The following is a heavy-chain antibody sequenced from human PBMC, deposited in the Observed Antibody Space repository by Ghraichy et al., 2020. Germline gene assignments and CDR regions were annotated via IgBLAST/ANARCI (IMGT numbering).Heavy chain of an antibody. D-gene: IGHD3-10*01. V-gene: IGHV3-30*18. J-gene: IGHJ6*02. CDR2: ISYDGSNK. CDR3: AKDRGGWFGEYLYGMDV. CDR1: GFTFSSYG. Sequence: GESLNISCAASGFTFSSYGMHWVRQAPGKGLEWVTVISYDGSNKYYADSVKGRFTISRDNSKNTLYLQMNSLRVEDTAVYYCAKDRGGWFGEYLYGMDVWGQGTTVTVSS.